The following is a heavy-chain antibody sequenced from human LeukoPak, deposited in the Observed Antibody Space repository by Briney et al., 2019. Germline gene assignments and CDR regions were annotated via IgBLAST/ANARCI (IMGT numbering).Heavy chain of an antibody. CDR1: GGSISISSYY. V-gene: IGHV4-39*01. Sequence: PSETPSLTCTVSGGSISISSYYWGWLRQPPGKGLGWIGGIYYSGSTYYNPSLKSRVTISVDTSKNQFSLKLSSVTAADTALYYCARQLWSLYNWNKLDDYWGPRTLVTVSS. D-gene: IGHD1/OR15-1a*01. CDR2: IYYSGST. J-gene: IGHJ4*01. CDR3: ARQLWSLYNWNKLDDY.